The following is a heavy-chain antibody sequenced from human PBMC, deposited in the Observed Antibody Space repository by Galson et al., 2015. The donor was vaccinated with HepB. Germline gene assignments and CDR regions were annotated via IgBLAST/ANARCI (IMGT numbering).Heavy chain of an antibody. V-gene: IGHV1-18*01. Sequence: SVTVSCKASGSTFTSYGISWVRQAPGQGLEWMGWISAYNGNTNYAQKLQGRVTMTTDTSTSTAYMELRSLRSDDTAVYYCARVIWFGELKDWFDPWGQGTLVTVSS. CDR1: GSTFTSYG. CDR3: ARVIWFGELKDWFDP. J-gene: IGHJ5*02. CDR2: ISAYNGNT. D-gene: IGHD3-10*01.